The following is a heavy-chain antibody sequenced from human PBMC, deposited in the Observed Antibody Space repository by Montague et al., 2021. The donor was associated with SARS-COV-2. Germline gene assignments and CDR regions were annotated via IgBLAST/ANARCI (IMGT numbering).Heavy chain of an antibody. CDR1: GDSIRNSEYS. J-gene: IGHJ4*02. V-gene: IGHV4-39*01. D-gene: IGHD1-14*01. Sequence: SETLSLTCTVSGDSIRNSEYSWGWVRQPPGNGLEWIRNIYDGGSTFYXPSLKSRVTIFVDTSKNQFSLKLSSVTAADTAVYYCATRTRYPQNDFGFWGQGTLVTVSS. CDR2: IYDGGST. CDR3: ATRTRYPQNDFGF.